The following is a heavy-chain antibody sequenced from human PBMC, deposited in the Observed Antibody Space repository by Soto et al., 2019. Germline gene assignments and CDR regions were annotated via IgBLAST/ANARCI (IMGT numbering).Heavy chain of an antibody. CDR2: ISYDESNK. Sequence: QVQLVESGGGVVQPGRSLRLSCAASGFTFSSYAMHWVRQAPGKGLEWVAVISYDESNKYYADSVKGRFTISRDNSKNTLYLQMNSLRAEDTAVYYCARDPMGRYYGSGSYYFDYWGQGTLVTVSS. CDR3: ARDPMGRYYGSGSYYFDY. J-gene: IGHJ4*02. V-gene: IGHV3-30-3*01. D-gene: IGHD3-10*01. CDR1: GFTFSSYA.